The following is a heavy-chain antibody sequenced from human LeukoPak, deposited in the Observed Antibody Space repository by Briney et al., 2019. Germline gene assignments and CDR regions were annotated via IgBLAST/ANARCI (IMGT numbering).Heavy chain of an antibody. CDR3: ARDVAYSSSWDDIDY. CDR2: IKQDGSEK. Sequence: GGSLRLSCAASGFTFSSYWMSWVRQAPGKGLEWVANIKQDGSEKYYVDSVKGRFTISRDNAKNSLYLQMNSLRAEDTAVYYCARDVAYSSSWDDIDYWGQGTLVTVSS. V-gene: IGHV3-7*01. J-gene: IGHJ4*02. CDR1: GFTFSSYW. D-gene: IGHD6-13*01.